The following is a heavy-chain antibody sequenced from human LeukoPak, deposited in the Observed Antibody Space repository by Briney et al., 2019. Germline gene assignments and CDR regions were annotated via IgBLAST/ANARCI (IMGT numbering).Heavy chain of an antibody. D-gene: IGHD3-9*01. J-gene: IGHJ4*02. Sequence: PSETLSLTCTVSGYSISSGYYWGWIRQPPGKGLEWVGSIYHSGSTYYNPSLKSRVTISVDTSKNQSSLKLSSVTAADTVVYYCARESPPDPIDYWGQGTLVTVSS. CDR3: ARESPPDPIDY. CDR2: IYHSGST. CDR1: GYSISSGYY. V-gene: IGHV4-38-2*02.